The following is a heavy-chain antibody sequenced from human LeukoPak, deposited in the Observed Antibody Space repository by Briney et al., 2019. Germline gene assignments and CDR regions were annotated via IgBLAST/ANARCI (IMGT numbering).Heavy chain of an antibody. CDR1: GGSISSYY. CDR2: IYYSGST. D-gene: IGHD1-26*01. J-gene: IGHJ4*02. CDR3: ARGVSRREFDY. V-gene: IGHV4-59*01. Sequence: PSETLSLTCTVSGGSISSYYWSWIRQPPGKGLEWIGYIYYSGSTNYSPSLKSRVTISVDTSKNQFSLKLSSVTAADTAVYCCARGVSRREFDYWGQGTLVTVSS.